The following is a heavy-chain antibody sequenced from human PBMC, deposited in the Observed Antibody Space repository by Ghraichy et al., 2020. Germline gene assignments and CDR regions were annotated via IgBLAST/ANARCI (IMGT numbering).Heavy chain of an antibody. CDR1: GFTFSSYW. J-gene: IGHJ6*02. V-gene: IGHV3-7*03. D-gene: IGHD3-10*01. CDR3: ARDRRGPRGLGSFYYYGMDV. Sequence: GGSLRLSCAASGFTFSSYWMSWVRQAPGKGLEWVANIKQDGSEKYYVDSVKGRFTISRDNAKNSLYLQMNSLRAEDTAVYYCARDRRGPRGLGSFYYYGMDVWGQGTTVTVS. CDR2: IKQDGSEK.